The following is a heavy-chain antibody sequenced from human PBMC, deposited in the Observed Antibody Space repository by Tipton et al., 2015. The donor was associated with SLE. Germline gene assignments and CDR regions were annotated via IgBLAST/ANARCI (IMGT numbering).Heavy chain of an antibody. V-gene: IGHV4-34*01. CDR1: GGSFSGYA. Sequence: AGLVKPSETLSLTCAISGGSFSGYAWSWIRQPPGKRLEWIGEISHSGGDNYNPSLKSRATVSLDRSNNEFSLRLNSVTAADTAVYYCARGVAGYFQYCYMDVWGKGTTVTISS. CDR2: ISHSGGD. CDR3: ARGVAGYFQYCYMDV. J-gene: IGHJ6*03.